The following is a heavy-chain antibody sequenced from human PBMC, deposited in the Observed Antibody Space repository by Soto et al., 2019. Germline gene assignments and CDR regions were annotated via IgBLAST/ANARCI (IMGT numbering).Heavy chain of an antibody. CDR2: IKSKTDGGTT. J-gene: IGHJ6*03. CDR1: GFTFSNAW. V-gene: IGHV3-15*01. D-gene: IGHD1-1*01. CDR3: TTGGWNDVYYYYMDV. Sequence: GGSLRLSCAASGFTFSNAWMSWVRQAPGKGLEWVGRIKSKTDGGTTDYAAPVKGRFTISRDDSKNTLYLQMNSLKTEDTAVYYCTTGGWNDVYYYYMDVWGKGTTVTVSS.